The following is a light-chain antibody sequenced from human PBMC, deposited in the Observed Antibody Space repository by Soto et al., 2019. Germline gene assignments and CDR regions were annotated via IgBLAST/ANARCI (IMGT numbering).Light chain of an antibody. V-gene: IGLV2-18*02. CDR2: EVS. CDR1: SSDVGTYNR. CDR3: SSYTNSNHWV. Sequence: QSALTQPPSVSGSPGQSVTISCTGTSSDVGTYNRVSWYQQAPGTAPKLIIYEVSNRPSGVPDRFSGSKSGNTASLTISGLQAEDEADYYCSSYTNSNHWVFGGGTKLTVL. J-gene: IGLJ3*02.